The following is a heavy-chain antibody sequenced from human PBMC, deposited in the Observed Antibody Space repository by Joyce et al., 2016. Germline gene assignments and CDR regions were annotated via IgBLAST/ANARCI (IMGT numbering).Heavy chain of an antibody. Sequence: QVQLVESGGGLVKPGGSLRLSCAASGFTFSADYMSWIRQAPGKGLEWISYSSNSGTTKLYADAVKGRFTISRDNAKNSLYLQMNGLRAEDTAVYYCARVPGVAGTGGWFDPWGQGTLVTVSS. V-gene: IGHV3-11*01. CDR2: SSNSGTTK. CDR1: GFTFSADY. D-gene: IGHD6-19*01. J-gene: IGHJ5*02. CDR3: ARVPGVAGTGGWFDP.